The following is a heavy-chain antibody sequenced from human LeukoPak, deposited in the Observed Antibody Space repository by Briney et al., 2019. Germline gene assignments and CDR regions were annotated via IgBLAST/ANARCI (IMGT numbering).Heavy chain of an antibody. Sequence: SETLSLTCTVSGGSISSYYRSWIRQPPGKGLEWIGYIYYSGSTNYNPSLKSRVTISVDTSKDQFSLKLSSVTAADTAVYYCASEYYYDSSGPLTWGQGTLVTVSS. CDR1: GGSISSYY. D-gene: IGHD3-22*01. CDR3: ASEYYYDSSGPLT. J-gene: IGHJ4*02. V-gene: IGHV4-59*01. CDR2: IYYSGST.